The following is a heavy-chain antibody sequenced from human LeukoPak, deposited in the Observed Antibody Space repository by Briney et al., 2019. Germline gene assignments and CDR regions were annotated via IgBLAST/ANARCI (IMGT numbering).Heavy chain of an antibody. CDR3: ARHLAIVGATRSLFDY. J-gene: IGHJ4*02. D-gene: IGHD1-26*01. CDR1: GYTFTSYY. Sequence: ASVKVSCKASGYTFTSYYMHWVRQAPGQGLEWMGIINPSGGSTTYAQKFQGRVTMTRDTSTSTVYMELSSLRSEDTAVYYCARHLAIVGATRSLFDYWDQGTLVTVSS. V-gene: IGHV1-46*01. CDR2: INPSGGST.